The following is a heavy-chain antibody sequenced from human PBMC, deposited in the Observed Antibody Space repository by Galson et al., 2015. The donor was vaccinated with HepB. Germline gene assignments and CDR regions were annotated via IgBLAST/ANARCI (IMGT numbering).Heavy chain of an antibody. CDR3: AREGYYYDSSWFDP. CDR1: GFTFTSYG. CDR2: ISAYNGNT. J-gene: IGHJ5*02. V-gene: IGHV1-18*01. D-gene: IGHD3-22*01. Sequence: SCAASGFTFTSYGISWVRQAPGQGLEWVGWISAYNGNTNYAQKLQGRVTMTTDTSTSTAYMELRSLRSDDTAVYYCAREGYYYDSSWFDPRGQGTLVTVSS.